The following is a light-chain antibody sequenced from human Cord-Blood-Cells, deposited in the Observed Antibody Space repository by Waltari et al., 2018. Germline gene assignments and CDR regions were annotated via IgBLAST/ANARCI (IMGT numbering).Light chain of an antibody. J-gene: IGKJ4*01. CDR2: DAA. V-gene: IGKV1-33*01. CDR1: QDISNY. Sequence: DIQMTQSPSFLSASVGDRVNITCQASQDISNYLNWYQQKPGKAPKLLIYDAANLETGGPARCSGSGSGTDFTFTISSLQPEDIATYYCQQYDNLPLTFGGGTKVEIK. CDR3: QQYDNLPLT.